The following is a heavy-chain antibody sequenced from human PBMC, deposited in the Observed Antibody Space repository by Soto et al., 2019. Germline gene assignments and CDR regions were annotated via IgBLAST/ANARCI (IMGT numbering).Heavy chain of an antibody. CDR2: IIPNFGTA. CDR3: ARDGIINIWPYYFGMDV. Sequence: SVKVSCKTSGGTFSRHAISWVRQAPGHGLEWMGGIIPNFGTANYAQKFQGRVTITADESTSTAYMELSNLRSEDTAVYYCARDGIINIWPYYFGMDVWGQGTTVTAP. V-gene: IGHV1-69*13. D-gene: IGHD3-9*01. CDR1: GGTFSRHA. J-gene: IGHJ6*02.